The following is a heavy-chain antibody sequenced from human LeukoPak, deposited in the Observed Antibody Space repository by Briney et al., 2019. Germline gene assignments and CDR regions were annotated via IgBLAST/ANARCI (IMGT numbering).Heavy chain of an antibody. J-gene: IGHJ3*02. CDR1: GYTFTGYY. V-gene: IGHV1-2*02. CDR2: INPNSGGT. CDR3: ARGWSEEYIAAFDI. D-gene: IGHD3-10*01. Sequence: GASVKVSCKASGYTFTGYYMHWVRQAPGQGLEWMGWINPNSGGTNYAQKFQGRVTMTRDTSISTAYMELSRLRSDDTAVYYCARGWSEEYIAAFDIWGQGTMVTVSS.